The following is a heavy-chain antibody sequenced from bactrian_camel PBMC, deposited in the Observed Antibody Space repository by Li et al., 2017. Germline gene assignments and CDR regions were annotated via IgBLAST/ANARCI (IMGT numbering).Heavy chain of an antibody. Sequence: VQLVESGGGLVQPGKSLRLSCSVSGFTFRSYAMSWVRQAPGKGLEWVTTIESDGDSTYYTDSVKGRFTISRDNAKNTLYLQMNSLKIEDAAVYYCTTATTGWISVWWGQGTQVTVS. D-gene: IGHD5*01. CDR3: TTATTGWISVW. V-gene: IGHV3S40*01. CDR2: IESDGDST. CDR1: GFTFRSYA. J-gene: IGHJ4*01.